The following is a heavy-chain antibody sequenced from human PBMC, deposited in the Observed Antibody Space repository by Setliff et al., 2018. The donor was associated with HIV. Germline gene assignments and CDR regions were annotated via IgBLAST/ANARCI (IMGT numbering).Heavy chain of an antibody. CDR1: GSTFSSYG. D-gene: IGHD6-19*01. CDR2: ISGYNGNT. Sequence: SVKVSCKASGSTFSSYGISWVRQAPGQGLEWMGWISGYNGNTKYVQKLQGRVTMTTDTSTRTVYMELRSLRHDDTAEYFCARVPYRSAWFSGGHDAFDVWGQGTMVTVSS. CDR3: ARVPYRSAWFSGGHDAFDV. V-gene: IGHV1-18*01. J-gene: IGHJ3*01.